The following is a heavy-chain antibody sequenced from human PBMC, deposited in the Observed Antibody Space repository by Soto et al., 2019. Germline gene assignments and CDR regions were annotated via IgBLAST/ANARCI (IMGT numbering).Heavy chain of an antibody. J-gene: IGHJ4*02. V-gene: IGHV1-69*13. CDR1: GGTFSSYA. CDR2: IIPIFGTA. CDR3: ADDYYDTSGYYFAY. D-gene: IGHD3-22*01. Sequence: ASVKVSCKASGGTFSSYAITWVRQAPGQGLEWMGGIIPIFGTANYAQKFQGRVTITADESTSTAYMELSSLRSEDTAVYYCADDYYDTSGYYFAYWGQGTLVTVSS.